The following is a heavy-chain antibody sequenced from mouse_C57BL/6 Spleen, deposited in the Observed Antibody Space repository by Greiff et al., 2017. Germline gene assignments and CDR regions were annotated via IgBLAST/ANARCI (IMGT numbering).Heavy chain of an antibody. CDR2: IYPGSGST. J-gene: IGHJ2*01. D-gene: IGHD1-3*01. Sequence: VQLQQPGAELVKPGASVKLSCKASGYTFTSYWITWVKQRPGQGLEWVGEIYPGSGSTNYNEKFKSKVTLSVDTSASTAYMQLSSQTSEDSAVYTCTKGLASDDYFDYWGQGTTLTVSS. CDR3: TKGLASDDYFDY. CDR1: GYTFTSYW. V-gene: IGHV1-55*01.